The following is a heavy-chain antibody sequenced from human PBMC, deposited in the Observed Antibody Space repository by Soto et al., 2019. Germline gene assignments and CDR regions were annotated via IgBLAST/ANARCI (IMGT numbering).Heavy chain of an antibody. Sequence: GKGLEWVAVISYDGSNKYYADSVKGRFTISRDNSKNTLYLQMNSRRAEDTAVYYCAKDPGALYDFWSGYSWDPYAYWVQGSLVTVSS. D-gene: IGHD3-3*01. V-gene: IGHV3-30*18. J-gene: IGHJ4*02. CDR3: AKDPGALYDFWSGYSWDPYAY. CDR2: ISYDGSNK.